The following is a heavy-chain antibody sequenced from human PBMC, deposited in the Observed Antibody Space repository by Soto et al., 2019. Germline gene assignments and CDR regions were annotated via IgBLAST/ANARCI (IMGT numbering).Heavy chain of an antibody. V-gene: IGHV1-18*01. D-gene: IGHD3-22*01. CDR3: ARAVDYYDSSGYYTHEYFQH. Sequence: QVQLVQSGGEVKKPGASVKVSCKASGYTFTTYGITWVRQGPGQGLEWMGWISAYNGNTNYAQKVQGKVTMITDTSTRTAYMELRSLRSDDTAVYYCARAVDYYDSSGYYTHEYFQHWGQGTLVTVSS. CDR2: ISAYNGNT. J-gene: IGHJ1*01. CDR1: GYTFTTYG.